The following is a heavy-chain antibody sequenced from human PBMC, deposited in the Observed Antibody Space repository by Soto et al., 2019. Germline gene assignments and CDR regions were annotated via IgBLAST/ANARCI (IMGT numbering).Heavy chain of an antibody. V-gene: IGHV3-48*03. CDR2: ISSSVSAI. J-gene: IGHJ4*02. D-gene: IGHD2-15*01. Sequence: GXSLILSFSVSVFTFRSYEMTWVRQAPWKGLECVSYISSSVSAIYYADCVKGRFTISRDNAKNSLYLQMNSLRAEDTAVYYCARFRYSFGSDFWGQGALVTVSS. CDR3: ARFRYSFGSDF. CDR1: VFTFRSYE.